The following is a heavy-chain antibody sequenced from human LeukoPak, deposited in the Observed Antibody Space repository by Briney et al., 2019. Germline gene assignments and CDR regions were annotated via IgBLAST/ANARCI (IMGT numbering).Heavy chain of an antibody. Sequence: SETLSLTCAVYGGSFSGYYWSWIRQPPGKGLEWIGEINHSGSTNYNPSLKSRVTISVDTSKNQFSLKLSSVTAADTAVYYCARGGHIVVVPAAVAQSDYYYGMDAWGQGTTVTVSS. D-gene: IGHD2-2*01. CDR1: GGSFSGYY. CDR3: ARGGHIVVVPAAVAQSDYYYGMDA. CDR2: INHSGST. J-gene: IGHJ6*02. V-gene: IGHV4-34*01.